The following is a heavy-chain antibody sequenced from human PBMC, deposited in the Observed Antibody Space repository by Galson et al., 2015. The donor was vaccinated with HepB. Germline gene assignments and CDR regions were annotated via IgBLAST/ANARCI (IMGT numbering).Heavy chain of an antibody. CDR3: AKGRWLMRGFDS. CDR2: ISWNSNTI. J-gene: IGHJ4*02. D-gene: IGHD3-16*01. Sequence: SLRLSCAASGFTFDDFAMHWVRQAPGKGLEWVSGISWNSNTIAYADSVKGRFTISRDNALRSLYLQMNSLRLEDTAFYYCAKGRWLMRGFDSWGQGTLVTVSS. CDR1: GFTFDDFA. V-gene: IGHV3-9*01.